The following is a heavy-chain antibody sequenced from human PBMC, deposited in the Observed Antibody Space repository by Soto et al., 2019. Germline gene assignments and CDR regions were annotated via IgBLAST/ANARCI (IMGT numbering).Heavy chain of an antibody. D-gene: IGHD2-2*01. CDR1: GGSISSSSYY. CDR2: IYYSGST. J-gene: IGHJ5*02. V-gene: IGHV4-39*01. Sequence: QLQLQESGPGLVKPSETLSLTCTVSGGSISSSSYYWGWIRQPPGKGLECIGSIYYSGSTYYNPSLKSRVTISVDTSKNQFSLKLSSVTAADTAVYYCARRIVVVPAVFDPWGQGTLVTVSS. CDR3: ARRIVVVPAVFDP.